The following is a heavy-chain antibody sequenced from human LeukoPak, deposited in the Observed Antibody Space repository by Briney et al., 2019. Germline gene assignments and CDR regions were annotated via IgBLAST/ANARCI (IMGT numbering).Heavy chain of an antibody. Sequence: SGGSLRLSCAASGFTFSSYWMHWVRQAPGKGLVWVSRINSDGSSTSYADSVKGRFTISRDNAKNTLYLQMNSLRAEDTAVYYCALNRGVLRYFDWLQPVGGFDYWGQGTLVTVSS. CDR1: GFTFSSYW. CDR2: INSDGSST. J-gene: IGHJ4*02. CDR3: ALNRGVLRYFDWLQPVGGFDY. V-gene: IGHV3-74*01. D-gene: IGHD3-9*01.